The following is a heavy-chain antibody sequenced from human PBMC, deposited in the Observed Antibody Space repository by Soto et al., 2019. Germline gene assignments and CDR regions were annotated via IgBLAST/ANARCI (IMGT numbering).Heavy chain of an antibody. V-gene: IGHV4-59*08. CDR3: ARQVPRGVVWFDP. Sequence: SETLSLTCTVSGGSMISYYWSWIRQPPGKGLEWIGYVYYSGNTKYNPSLKSRVTISVDTSKNQFSLKLSSVTAADTAVYYCARQVPRGVVWFDPWGRGTLVTVSS. CDR1: GGSMISYY. J-gene: IGHJ5*02. CDR2: VYYSGNT. D-gene: IGHD3-10*01.